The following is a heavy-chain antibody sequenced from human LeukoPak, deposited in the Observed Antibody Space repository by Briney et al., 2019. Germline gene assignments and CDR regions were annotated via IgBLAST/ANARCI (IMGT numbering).Heavy chain of an antibody. Sequence: GGSLRLSCAASGFTFSSYSMNWVRQAPGKGLEWVSSISSSSSYIYYADSVKGRFTISRDNAKNSLYLQMNSLRAEDTAVYYCARDLGYCSGGSCYYSDYWGQGTLVTVSS. D-gene: IGHD2-15*01. CDR3: ARDLGYCSGGSCYYSDY. CDR2: ISSSSSYI. J-gene: IGHJ4*02. CDR1: GFTFSSYS. V-gene: IGHV3-21*01.